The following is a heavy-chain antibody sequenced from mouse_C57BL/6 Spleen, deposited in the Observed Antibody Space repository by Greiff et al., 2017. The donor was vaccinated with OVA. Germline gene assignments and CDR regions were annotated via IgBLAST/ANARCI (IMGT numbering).Heavy chain of an antibody. D-gene: IGHD2-1*01. CDR1: GYAFTNYL. CDR3: ASGNSWDFDV. CDR2: INPGSGGT. Sequence: QVQLQQSGAELVRPGTSVKVSCKASGYAFTNYLIEWVKQRPGQGLEWIGVINPGSGGTNYNEKFKGKATLTADKSSSTAYMQLSSLTSEDSAVYFCASGNSWDFDVWGTGTTVTVSS. J-gene: IGHJ1*03. V-gene: IGHV1-54*01.